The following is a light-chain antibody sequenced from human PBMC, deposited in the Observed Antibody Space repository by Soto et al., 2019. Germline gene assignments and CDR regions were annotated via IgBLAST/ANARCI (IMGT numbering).Light chain of an antibody. V-gene: IGKV3-11*01. Sequence: EIVLTQSPGTLSLSPGERATLSCRASQSVDSVYLTWYQQKPGQAPRLLIYGASTRAAGIPSRFSGSGSGTDFTLTISSLEPEDFAVYYCQQRSNWPITFGQGTRLEIK. CDR1: QSVDSVY. J-gene: IGKJ5*01. CDR3: QQRSNWPIT. CDR2: GAS.